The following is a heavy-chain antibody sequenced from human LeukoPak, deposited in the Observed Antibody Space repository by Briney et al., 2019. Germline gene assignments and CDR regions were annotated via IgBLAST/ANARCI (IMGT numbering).Heavy chain of an antibody. Sequence: ASVKVSCKASGYTFTSYGISWVRQAPGQGLEWMGWISAYNGNTNYAQKLQGRVTMTTDTSTSTAYMELRSLRSDDTAVYYCARDFGAEWLGEFQDAFDIWGQGTMVTVSS. D-gene: IGHD3-10*01. J-gene: IGHJ3*02. CDR3: ARDFGAEWLGEFQDAFDI. CDR1: GYTFTSYG. V-gene: IGHV1-18*04. CDR2: ISAYNGNT.